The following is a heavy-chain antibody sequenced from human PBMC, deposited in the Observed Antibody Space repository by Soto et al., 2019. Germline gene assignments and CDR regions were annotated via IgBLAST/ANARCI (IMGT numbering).Heavy chain of an antibody. J-gene: IGHJ4*02. Sequence: SVKVSCKASGGTFSSYAISWVRQAPGRGLEWMGGIIPIFGTANYAQKFQGRVAITADESTSTAYMELSGLRSEDTAVYYCATLIHVDTAMVTPFDYWGQGTLVTVSS. D-gene: IGHD5-18*01. CDR2: IIPIFGTA. CDR1: GGTFSSYA. CDR3: ATLIHVDTAMVTPFDY. V-gene: IGHV1-69*13.